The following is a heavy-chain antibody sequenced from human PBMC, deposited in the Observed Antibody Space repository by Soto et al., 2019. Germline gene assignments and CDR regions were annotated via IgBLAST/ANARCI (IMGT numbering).Heavy chain of an antibody. CDR2: IIHSGDST. V-gene: IGHV3-23*01. D-gene: IGHD6-13*01. Sequence: EVQLLESGGGLVQPGGSLRLACAASGFTFSTYAMSWVRQAPGKGLEWVSKIIHSGDSTYYADSVKGRSTISRDNPKNTVYLQMNSLRAEDTAVYYCATGQQLGYWGQGTLVTVSS. CDR3: ATGQQLGY. J-gene: IGHJ4*02. CDR1: GFTFSTYA.